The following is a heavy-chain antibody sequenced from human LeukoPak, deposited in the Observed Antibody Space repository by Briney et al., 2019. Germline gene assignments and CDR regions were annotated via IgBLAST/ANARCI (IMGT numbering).Heavy chain of an antibody. CDR1: GGSFSSYY. J-gene: IGHJ6*03. V-gene: IGHV4-4*09. Sequence: SETLSLTCAVYGGSFSSYYWSWIRQPPGKGLEWIGYIYTSGSTNYNPSLKSRVTISVDTSKNQFSLKLSSVTAADTAVYYCARRSAHWIERASSSGHPHYYYYYMDVWGKGTTVTVSS. CDR2: IYTSGST. D-gene: IGHD3-10*01. CDR3: ARRSAHWIERASSSGHPHYYYYYMDV.